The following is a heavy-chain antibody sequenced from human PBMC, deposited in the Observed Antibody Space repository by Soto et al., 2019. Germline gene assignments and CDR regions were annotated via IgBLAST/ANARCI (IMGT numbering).Heavy chain of an antibody. CDR3: ARYNSYAIDY. Sequence: SETLSPTPRVSCGPLRSGGFYLGWIRQHPGKGLEWIGYIYYSGSTYYNPSLKSRVTISVDTSKNQFSLKMTSVTAADRAMYFCARYNSYAIDYWGRGTLVTVSS. V-gene: IGHV4-31*03. D-gene: IGHD2-8*01. J-gene: IGHJ4*02. CDR1: CGPLRSGGFY. CDR2: IYYSGST.